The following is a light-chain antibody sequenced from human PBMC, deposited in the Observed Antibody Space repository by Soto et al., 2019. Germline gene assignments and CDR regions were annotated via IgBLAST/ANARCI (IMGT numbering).Light chain of an antibody. CDR1: SSDVGIYNL. Sequence: QSALTQPASVSGSPGQSITISCTGTSSDVGIYNLVSWYQQHPGKAPKLMIYEGSKRPSGVSNRFSGSKSGNTASLTISGLQAEDEADYYCCSYAGSSTFLYVFGTGTKLPVL. J-gene: IGLJ1*01. V-gene: IGLV2-23*03. CDR3: CSYAGSSTFLYV. CDR2: EGS.